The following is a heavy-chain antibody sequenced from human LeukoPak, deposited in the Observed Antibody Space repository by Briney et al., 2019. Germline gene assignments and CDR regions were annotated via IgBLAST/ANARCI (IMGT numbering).Heavy chain of an antibody. V-gene: IGHV1-2*02. D-gene: IGHD3-10*01. CDR3: ARDPLHYYGSGSYP. Sequence: ASVKVSCKASGYTFTGYYMHWVRQAPGQGLEWMGWINPNSGGTNYAQKFQGRVTMTRDTSISTAYMELSRLRSDDTAVYYCARDPLHYYGSGSYPRGQGTLVTVSS. J-gene: IGHJ5*02. CDR1: GYTFTGYY. CDR2: INPNSGGT.